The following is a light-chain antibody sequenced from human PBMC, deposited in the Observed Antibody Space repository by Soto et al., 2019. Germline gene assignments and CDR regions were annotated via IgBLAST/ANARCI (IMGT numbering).Light chain of an antibody. J-gene: IGKJ1*01. CDR2: AAS. Sequence: EIQMTQSPSSLSASVGDRVTITCRASQGISNYLAWYQQKPGKVPKLLIYAASTLQSGVPTRFSGIGSGTYFTLTISSLQPEDVATYYCQKYNSAPRTFGQGTKVEIK. V-gene: IGKV1-27*01. CDR1: QGISNY. CDR3: QKYNSAPRT.